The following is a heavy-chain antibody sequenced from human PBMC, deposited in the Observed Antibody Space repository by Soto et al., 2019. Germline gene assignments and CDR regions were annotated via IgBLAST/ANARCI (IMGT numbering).Heavy chain of an antibody. CDR1: GFTFSSYA. Sequence: QVQLVESGGGVVQPGRSLKLSCADSGFTFSSYAMHWVRQAPGKGLEWVAIISYDGSIKYYADSVKGRFTISRDNSKNTLFLQMNSLRAEDTAVYYCARDLRGYASDYWGQGTLVTVSS. J-gene: IGHJ4*02. CDR3: ARDLRGYASDY. V-gene: IGHV3-30*04. D-gene: IGHD5-18*01. CDR2: ISYDGSIK.